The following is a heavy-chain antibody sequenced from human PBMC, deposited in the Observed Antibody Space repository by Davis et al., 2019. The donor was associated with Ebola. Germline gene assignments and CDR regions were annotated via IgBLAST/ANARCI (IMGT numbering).Heavy chain of an antibody. D-gene: IGHD2-2*01. CDR2: IYYSGST. CDR1: GGSFSGYY. J-gene: IGHJ6*02. CDR3: AVPAADVGMDV. Sequence: MPSETLSLTCAVYGGSFSGYYWSWIRQPPGKGLEWIGSIYYSGSTYYNPSLKSRVTISVDTSENQFSLKLSSVTAADTAVYYCAVPAADVGMDVWGQGTTVTVSS. V-gene: IGHV4-34*01.